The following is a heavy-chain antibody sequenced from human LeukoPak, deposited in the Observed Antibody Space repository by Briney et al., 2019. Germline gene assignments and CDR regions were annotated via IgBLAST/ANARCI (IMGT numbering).Heavy chain of an antibody. Sequence: EAGGSLRLSCAASGFTFSTYAMSWVRQAPGKGLEWVSGISADGGSPYYADSVKGRFTISRDNSKNTLYLQMNSLRAEDTAVYYCAKARVLTLVLTEFDWWGQGTLVTVSS. J-gene: IGHJ4*02. CDR3: AKARVLTLVLTEFDW. V-gene: IGHV3-23*01. D-gene: IGHD4/OR15-4a*01. CDR1: GFTFSTYA. CDR2: ISADGGSP.